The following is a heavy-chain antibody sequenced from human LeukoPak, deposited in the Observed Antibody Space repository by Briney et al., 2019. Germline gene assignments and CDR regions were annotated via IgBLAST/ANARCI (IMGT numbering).Heavy chain of an antibody. CDR3: ARHPLVLLLPTPYYFDY. CDR2: IYYSGST. Sequence: PSETLSLTCTVSGGSISSSSYYWVWFRQPPGKGLEWIGSIYYSGSTYYNPSLKSRVTISVDTSKNQFSLKLSSVTAADTAVYYCARHPLVLLLPTPYYFDYWGQGTLVTVSS. CDR1: GGSISSSSYY. D-gene: IGHD3-22*01. V-gene: IGHV4-39*01. J-gene: IGHJ4*02.